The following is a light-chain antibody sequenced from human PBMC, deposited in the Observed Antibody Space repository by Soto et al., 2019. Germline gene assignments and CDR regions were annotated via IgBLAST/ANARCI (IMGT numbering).Light chain of an antibody. CDR1: SSNIGAGYE. J-gene: IGLJ1*01. V-gene: IGLV1-40*01. CDR2: ENN. CDR3: QSYDSSLSGYV. Sequence: QSVLTQPPSVSEAPGQRVTISCTGSSSNIGAGYEAHWYQQVPGTAPKLLIYENNNRPSGVPDLFSGSKSGTSASLASTGLQAEDEDEYYCQSYDSSLSGYVFGTGTKLTVL.